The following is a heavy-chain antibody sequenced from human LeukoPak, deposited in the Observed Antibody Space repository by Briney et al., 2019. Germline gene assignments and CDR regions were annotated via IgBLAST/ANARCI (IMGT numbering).Heavy chain of an antibody. D-gene: IGHD3-10*01. V-gene: IGHV3-33*01. CDR2: IWYDGSNK. CDR1: RFTFSSYG. J-gene: IGHJ4*02. Sequence: GGSLRLSCAASRFTFSSYGMHWVRQAPGKGLEWVAVIWYDGSNKYYADSVKGRFTISRDNSKNTLYLQMNSLRAEDTAVYYCAREEGGYFYFDYWGQGTLATVSS. CDR3: AREEGGYFYFDY.